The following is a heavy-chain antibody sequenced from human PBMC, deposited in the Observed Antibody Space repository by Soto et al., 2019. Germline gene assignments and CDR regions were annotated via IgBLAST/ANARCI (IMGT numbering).Heavy chain of an antibody. CDR2: VYYNGFT. CDR3: ARMGDFWSGPGELDP. D-gene: IGHD3-3*01. Sequence: SETLSLTCTVSGGSISSSNYYWAWIRQSPGKGLEWIGSVYYNGFTYYNPSLKSRVTISVDASKNQFSLKLTSVTAADTAVYYCARMGDFWSGPGELDPWGQGTLVSVSS. J-gene: IGHJ5*02. V-gene: IGHV4-39*01. CDR1: GGSISSSNYY.